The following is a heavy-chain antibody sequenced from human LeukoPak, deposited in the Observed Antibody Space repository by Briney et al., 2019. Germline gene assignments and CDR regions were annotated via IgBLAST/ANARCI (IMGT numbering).Heavy chain of an antibody. CDR3: ARDGVMAGIYFDY. CDR1: GFTFSSYG. J-gene: IGHJ4*02. Sequence: GGSLRLSCAASGFTFSSYGMHWIRQAPGKGLEWVAVIWYDGSNKYYADSVKGRFTISRDQSKNTLFLQMNSLRAEDTAVYYCARDGVMAGIYFDYWGQGTLVTVSS. V-gene: IGHV3-33*01. D-gene: IGHD6-19*01. CDR2: IWYDGSNK.